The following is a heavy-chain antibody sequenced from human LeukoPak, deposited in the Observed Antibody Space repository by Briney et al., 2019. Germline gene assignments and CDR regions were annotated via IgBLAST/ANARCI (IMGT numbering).Heavy chain of an antibody. CDR1: GGSISSGSYY. V-gene: IGHV4-61*01. J-gene: IGHJ5*02. CDR3: ARATLFTYYYGSGRGWFDP. D-gene: IGHD3-10*01. Sequence: PSQTLSLTCTVSGGSISSGSYYWTWIRQPPGKGLEWIGYIYYSGSTNYNPSLKSRVTISVDTSKNQFSLKLSSVTAADTAVYYCARATLFTYYYGSGRGWFDPWGQGTLVTVSS. CDR2: IYYSGST.